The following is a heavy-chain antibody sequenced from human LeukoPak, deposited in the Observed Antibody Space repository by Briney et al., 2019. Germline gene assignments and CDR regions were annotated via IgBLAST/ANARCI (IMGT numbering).Heavy chain of an antibody. CDR3: AKAISSGYKRAEFDY. Sequence: GGSLRLSCAPPGFTFSSYAMSWVRQAPGKGLGWVSAISGSGGSTYYADSVKGRFTISRDNSKNTLYLQMNSLRAEDTAVYYCAKAISSGYKRAEFDYWGQGTLVTVSS. V-gene: IGHV3-23*01. CDR1: GFTFSSYA. CDR2: ISGSGGST. J-gene: IGHJ4*02. D-gene: IGHD3-22*01.